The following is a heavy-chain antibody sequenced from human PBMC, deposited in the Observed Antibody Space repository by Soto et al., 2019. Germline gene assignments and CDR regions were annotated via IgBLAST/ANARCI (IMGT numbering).Heavy chain of an antibody. J-gene: IGHJ5*02. CDR2: IYYSGST. V-gene: IGHV4-59*01. Sequence: SEPLSLTCSVSGGYISSYYWSWIRQTPGKGLEWIGYIYYSGSTNYNPSLKSRVTISVDTSKNQFSLKLSSVTAADTAVYYCARVGDYDILTGYYRLNWFDPWGQGTLVTVSS. CDR1: GGYISSYY. CDR3: ARVGDYDILTGYYRLNWFDP. D-gene: IGHD3-9*01.